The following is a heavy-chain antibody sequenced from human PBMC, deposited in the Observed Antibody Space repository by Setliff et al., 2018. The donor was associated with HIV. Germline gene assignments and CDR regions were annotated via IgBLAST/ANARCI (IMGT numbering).Heavy chain of an antibody. D-gene: IGHD6-6*01. CDR2: IYYSGST. J-gene: IGHJ5*02. Sequence: SETLSLTCTVSGGSISSSTYYWGWIRQPPGKGLEWIGSIYYSGSTYYNPSLKSRVSISVDTSKNQFSLKLSSVTAADTAVYYCARGYSSSLGWFDPWGQGTLVTVSS. V-gene: IGHV4-39*07. CDR3: ARGYSSSLGWFDP. CDR1: GGSISSSTYY.